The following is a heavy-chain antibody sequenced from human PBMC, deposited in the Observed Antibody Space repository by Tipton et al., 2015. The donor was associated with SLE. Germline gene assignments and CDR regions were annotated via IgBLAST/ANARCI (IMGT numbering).Heavy chain of an antibody. D-gene: IGHD3-9*01. J-gene: IGHJ4*02. CDR3: ARDRGRDYDTLTGYRRH. V-gene: IGHV6-1*01. CDR1: GDSVSTNSAA. Sequence: GLVKPSQTLSLTCAISGDSVSTNSAAWTWIRQSLSRGLEWLGRTYYRSKWYSDYAVSVKSRITINPDTSKNQFSLQLNSVTPEDTAVYYCARDRGRDYDTLTGYRRHWGQGTLVAASS. CDR2: TYYRSKWYS.